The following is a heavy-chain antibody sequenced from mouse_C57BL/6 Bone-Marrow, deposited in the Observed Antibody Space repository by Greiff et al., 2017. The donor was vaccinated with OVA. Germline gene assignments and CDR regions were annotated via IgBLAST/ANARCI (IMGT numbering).Heavy chain of an antibody. Sequence: EVQLVESGGGLVKPGGSLKLSCAASGFTFSSYTMSWVRQTPEKRLEWVATISGGGGNTYYPDSVKGRFTISRDNAKNTLYLQMSSLRSEDTALYYCARHYDYADYWGQGTTLTVSS. CDR2: ISGGGGNT. CDR1: GFTFSSYT. V-gene: IGHV5-9*01. J-gene: IGHJ2*01. CDR3: ARHYDYADY. D-gene: IGHD2-4*01.